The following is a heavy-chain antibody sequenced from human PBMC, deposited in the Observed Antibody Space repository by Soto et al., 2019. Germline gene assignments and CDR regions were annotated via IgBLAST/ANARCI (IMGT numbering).Heavy chain of an antibody. CDR2: IYYSGST. CDR1: GGSISGYY. D-gene: IGHD5-18*01. CDR3: GRGVPYSYGHVSWFDP. J-gene: IGHJ5*02. Sequence: SETLSLTCTVSGGSISGYYWSWIRQPPGKGLEWIGYIYYSGSTNYNPSLKSRVTISVDTSKNQFSLKLSSVTAADTAVYYCGRGVPYSYGHVSWFDPWGQGTLVTVSS. V-gene: IGHV4-59*01.